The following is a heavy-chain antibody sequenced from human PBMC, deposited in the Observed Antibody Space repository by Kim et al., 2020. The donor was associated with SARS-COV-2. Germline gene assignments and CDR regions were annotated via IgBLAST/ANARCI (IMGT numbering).Heavy chain of an antibody. CDR2: IYHSGST. J-gene: IGHJ6*02. V-gene: IGHV4-4*02. D-gene: IGHD3-22*01. CDR1: GGSISSSNW. CDR3: ARGYYYDSSGISGDYYGMDV. Sequence: SETLSLTCAVSGGSISSSNWWSWVRQPPGKGLEWIGEIYHSGSTNYNPSLKSRVTISVDKSKNQFSLKLSSVTAADTAVYYCARGYYYDSSGISGDYYGMDVCGQGTTVTVSS.